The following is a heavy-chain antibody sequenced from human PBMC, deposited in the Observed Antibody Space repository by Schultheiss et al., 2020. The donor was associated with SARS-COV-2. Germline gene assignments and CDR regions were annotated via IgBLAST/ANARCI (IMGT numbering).Heavy chain of an antibody. J-gene: IGHJ5*02. CDR2: INPSGGST. Sequence: ASVKVSCKASGYTFTGYYMHWVRQAPGQGLEWMGIINPSGGSTSYAQKFQGRVTMTRDTSTSTVYMELSSLRSEDTAVYYCARVGPYSNYDRWFDPWGQGTLVTVSS. CDR3: ARVGPYSNYDRWFDP. CDR1: GYTFTGYY. D-gene: IGHD4-11*01. V-gene: IGHV1-46*01.